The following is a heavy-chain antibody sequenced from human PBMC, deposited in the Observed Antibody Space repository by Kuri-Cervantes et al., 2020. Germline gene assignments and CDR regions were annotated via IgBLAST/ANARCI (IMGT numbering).Heavy chain of an antibody. CDR1: GFTLSTYY. V-gene: IGHV3-21*01. CDR2: ISGGSTYI. J-gene: IGHJ4*02. CDR3: ARDPCGGDCTYYFDY. D-gene: IGHD2-21*02. Sequence: GGSLRLSCAASGFTLSTYYMDWVRQSPGKGLEWVSSISGGSTYINYLDSVKGRFTISRDNAKNSLYLQMNSLRAEDTAVYYCARDPCGGDCTYYFDYWGQGTLVTVSS.